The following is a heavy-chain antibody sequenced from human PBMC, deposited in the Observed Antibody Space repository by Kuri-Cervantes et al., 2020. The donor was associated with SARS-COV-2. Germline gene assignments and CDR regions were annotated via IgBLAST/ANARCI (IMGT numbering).Heavy chain of an antibody. D-gene: IGHD2-2*01. J-gene: IGHJ6*02. V-gene: IGHV3-30*18. CDR1: GFTFSSYG. Sequence: GGSLRLSCAASGFTFSSYGMHWVRQAPGKGLEWVAVISFGGTNKYYADSVKGRFTISRDNSKNTLYLQMNSLRAEDTAVYYCAKDQDLVVVPPAMFGMDVWGQGTTVTVSS. CDR3: AKDQDLVVVPPAMFGMDV. CDR2: ISFGGTNK.